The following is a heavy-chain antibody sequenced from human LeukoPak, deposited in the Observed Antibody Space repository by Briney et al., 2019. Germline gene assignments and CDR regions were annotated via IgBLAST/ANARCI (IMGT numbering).Heavy chain of an antibody. CDR1: GFTFSSYS. CDR3: ARGDVWFDP. Sequence: GGSLRLSCAASGFTFSSYSMHWVRQAPGKGLEWVSCISSSSTYIYYADSIKGRFTISRDNAKKSLYLQMNSLRVEDTAVYYCARGDVWFDPWGQGTLVTVSS. V-gene: IGHV3-21*01. J-gene: IGHJ5*02. CDR2: ISSSSTYI.